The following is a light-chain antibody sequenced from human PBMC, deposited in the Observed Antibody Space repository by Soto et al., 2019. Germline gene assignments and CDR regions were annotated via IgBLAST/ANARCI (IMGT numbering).Light chain of an antibody. CDR2: AAS. V-gene: IGKV1-12*01. J-gene: IGKJ1*01. CDR1: QFISSW. Sequence: DIQMTQSPSSVSASVGDRVTITCRASQFISSWLGWYQQKPGKAPKLLIYAASRLQIGVPSRFSVSESGTNFTLTISSLQPEDSATYYCQQANSCPWTFGQGTKVEI. CDR3: QQANSCPWT.